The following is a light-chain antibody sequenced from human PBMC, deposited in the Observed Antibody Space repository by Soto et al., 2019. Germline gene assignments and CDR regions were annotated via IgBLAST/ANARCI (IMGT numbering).Light chain of an antibody. CDR1: SSDVGTYNL. Sequence: QSALTQPASVSGSPGQSITISCTGTSSDVGTYNLVSWYQQHPGNAPKLMIYEGNKRPSGVSNRFSGSKSGNTASLTISGLQAEDEGDDYCSSSVRRGTYVVFGGGTKLTVL. J-gene: IGLJ2*01. CDR3: SSSVRRGTYVV. CDR2: EGN. V-gene: IGLV2-23*01.